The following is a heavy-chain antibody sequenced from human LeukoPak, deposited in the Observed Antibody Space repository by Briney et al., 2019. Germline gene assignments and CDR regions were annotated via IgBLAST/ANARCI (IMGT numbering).Heavy chain of an antibody. J-gene: IGHJ4*02. CDR3: ARVPYGDSQGY. V-gene: IGHV3-53*01. CDR1: GFTVSKNY. D-gene: IGHD4-17*01. CDR2: IYSGGST. Sequence: GGSLRLSCAASGFTVSKNYMSWVRQAPGKGLEWVSVIYSGGSTYNADSVKGRFTISRDNSKNTLYPQMNSLRAEDTAVYYCARVPYGDSQGYWGQGTLVTVSS.